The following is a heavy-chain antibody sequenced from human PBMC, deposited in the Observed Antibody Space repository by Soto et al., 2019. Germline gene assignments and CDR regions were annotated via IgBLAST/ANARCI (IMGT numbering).Heavy chain of an antibody. CDR3: AKDQGSSWYEIDY. CDR1: GFTFSNYA. Sequence: GSLRLSCAASGFTFSNYAVTWVRQAPGKGLEWVPTISGSGGSTYYADSVKGRFTISRDNSKNTLYLQMNSLRAEDTAVYYCAKDQGSSWYEIDYWGQGTLVTVSS. CDR2: ISGSGGST. J-gene: IGHJ4*02. V-gene: IGHV3-23*01. D-gene: IGHD6-13*01.